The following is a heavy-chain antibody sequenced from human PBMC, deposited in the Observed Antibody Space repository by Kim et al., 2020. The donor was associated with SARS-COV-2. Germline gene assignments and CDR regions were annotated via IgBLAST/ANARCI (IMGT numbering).Heavy chain of an antibody. CDR1: GFIFSNYA. Sequence: GGSLRLSCAASGFIFSNYAMSWVRQAPGKGLEWVSVTSGSGASTYYADSVKGRFTISRDNSKKTLFLLMNSLRAEDTAVYYCAKGDGVLTGYYDWWGQGTQVTVSS. CDR2: TSGSGAST. J-gene: IGHJ4*02. D-gene: IGHD3-9*01. CDR3: AKGDGVLTGYYDW. V-gene: IGHV3-23*01.